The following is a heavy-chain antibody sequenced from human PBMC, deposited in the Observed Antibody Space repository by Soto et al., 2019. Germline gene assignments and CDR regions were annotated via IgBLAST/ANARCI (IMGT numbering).Heavy chain of an antibody. CDR2: ISGSGGST. CDR1: GFTFSSYA. J-gene: IGHJ6*02. V-gene: IGHV3-23*01. Sequence: GGSLRLSCAASGFTFSSYAMSWVRQAPGKGLEWVSAISGSGGSTYYADSVKGRFTISRDNSKNTLYLQMNSLRAEDTAVYYCAKDNSLRGADAYYYYYGMDVWGQGTTVTVSS. CDR3: AKDNSLRGADAYYYYYGMDV. D-gene: IGHD3-10*01.